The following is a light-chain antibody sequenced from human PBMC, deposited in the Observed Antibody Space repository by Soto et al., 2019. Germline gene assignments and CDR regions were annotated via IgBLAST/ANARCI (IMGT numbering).Light chain of an antibody. J-gene: IGKJ5*01. CDR1: QSVSSSY. V-gene: IGKV3-20*01. CDR3: QQYVSSPPVT. Sequence: EIVLTQSPGTLSLSPGERATLSCRASQSVSSSYLAWYQQKPGQAPRLLIYGASGRATGIPDRFSGSGSGTVFTLTISRLEPEDFAVYYCQQYVSSPPVTFGQGTRLEIK. CDR2: GAS.